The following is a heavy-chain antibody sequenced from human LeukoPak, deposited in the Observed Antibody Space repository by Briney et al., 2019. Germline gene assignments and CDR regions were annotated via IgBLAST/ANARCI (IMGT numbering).Heavy chain of an antibody. J-gene: IGHJ3*02. CDR3: ARDRDGYNFGVDAFDI. CDR1: GGSFSGYY. Sequence: SETLSLTCAVYGGSFSGYYWSWIRQPPGKGLEWIGEINHSGSTNYNPSLKSRVTISVDTSKNRFSLKLSSVTAADTAVYYCARDRDGYNFGVDAFDIWGQGTMVTVSS. V-gene: IGHV4-34*01. D-gene: IGHD5-24*01. CDR2: INHSGST.